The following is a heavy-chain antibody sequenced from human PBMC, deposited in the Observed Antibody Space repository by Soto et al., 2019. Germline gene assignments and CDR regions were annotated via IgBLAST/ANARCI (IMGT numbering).Heavy chain of an antibody. CDR1: GFPFRNYA. V-gene: IGHV3-23*01. Sequence: PGGSLRLSCATSGFPFRNYAMSWVRQTPGKGLEWVSAIDGSGDSTYYADSVKGRFTISRDNSGNTLYLQMDSLRAEDTAVYFCAKDRGWTYYFDYWGQGALVTVSS. D-gene: IGHD6-19*01. CDR2: IDGSGDST. CDR3: AKDRGWTYYFDY. J-gene: IGHJ4*02.